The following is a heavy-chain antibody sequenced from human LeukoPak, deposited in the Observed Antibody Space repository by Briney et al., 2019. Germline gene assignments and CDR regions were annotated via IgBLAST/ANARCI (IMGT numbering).Heavy chain of an antibody. CDR3: ARRQYYDSGGFLGY. Sequence: SETLSLTCTVSGGSISSSSYYWGWIRQPPGKGLEWIGSIYYSGSTYYNPSLKSRVTISVDTSKNQFSLKLSSVTAADTAVYYCARRQYYDSGGFLGYWGQGTLVTVSS. V-gene: IGHV4-39*01. CDR1: GGSISSSSYY. J-gene: IGHJ4*02. CDR2: IYYSGST. D-gene: IGHD3-22*01.